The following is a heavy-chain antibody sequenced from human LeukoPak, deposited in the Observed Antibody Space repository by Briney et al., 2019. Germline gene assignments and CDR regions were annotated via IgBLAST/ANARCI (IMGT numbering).Heavy chain of an antibody. D-gene: IGHD5-12*01. CDR2: IRATAGTT. V-gene: IGHV3-23*01. Sequence: GGSLRLSCAASGFTFSSYAMTWVRQAPGKGLQWVSTIRATAGTTYYTDSVKGWFTISRDNSKNTVFLQMNSLRAEDTAVYYCAKGGYTSHYDYWGQGILVTVSS. CDR3: AKGGYTSHYDY. CDR1: GFTFSSYA. J-gene: IGHJ4*02.